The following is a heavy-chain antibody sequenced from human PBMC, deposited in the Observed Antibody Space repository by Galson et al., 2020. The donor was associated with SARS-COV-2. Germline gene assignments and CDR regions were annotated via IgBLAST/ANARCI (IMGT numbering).Heavy chain of an antibody. J-gene: IGHJ6*02. CDR3: AREWGPYDFWSGYYLNQPNYYYYGRDV. CDR2: INPNSGGT. V-gene: IGHV1-2*02. CDR1: GYTFTGYY. Sequence: ASVKVSCKASGYTFTGYYMHWVRQAPGQGLEWMGWINPNSGGTNYAQKFQGRVTMTRDTSISTAYMELSRLRSDDTAVYYCAREWGPYDFWSGYYLNQPNYYYYGRDVWGQGTTVTVSS. D-gene: IGHD3-3*01.